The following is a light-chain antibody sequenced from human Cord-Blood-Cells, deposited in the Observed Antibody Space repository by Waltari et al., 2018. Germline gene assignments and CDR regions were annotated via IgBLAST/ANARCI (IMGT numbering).Light chain of an antibody. CDR1: SSDVGGYNY. J-gene: IGLJ2*01. CDR2: DVS. V-gene: IGLV2-14*01. Sequence: QSALTQPASVSGSPGQSITISCTGTSSDVGGYNYVPWYQQHPGKAPKLMIYDVSNRPSGVSTRCSGSKSRNTASLTISGLQAEDEADYYCSSYTSSSTLVVFGGGTKLTVL. CDR3: SSYTSSSTLVV.